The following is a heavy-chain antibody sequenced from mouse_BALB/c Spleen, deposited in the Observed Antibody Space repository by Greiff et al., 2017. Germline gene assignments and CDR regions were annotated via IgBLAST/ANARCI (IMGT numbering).Heavy chain of an antibody. CDR3: ARGTTGVATNYYAMDY. V-gene: IGHV1-74*01. J-gene: IGHJ4*01. Sequence: QVQLQQSGTVLARPGASVKLSCKASGYTFTSYWMNWVKQRPEQGLEWIGRIDPYDSETHYNQKFKDKAILTVDKSSSTAYMQLSSLTSEDSAVYYCARGTTGVATNYYAMDYWGQGNSVTVSS. CDR1: GYTFTSYW. CDR2: IDPYDSET. D-gene: IGHD1-1*01.